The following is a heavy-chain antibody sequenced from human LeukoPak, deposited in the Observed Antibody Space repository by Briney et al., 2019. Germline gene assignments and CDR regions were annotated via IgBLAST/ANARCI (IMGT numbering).Heavy chain of an antibody. Sequence: GGSLRLSCAASGFTFSSYWMNWARQAPGKGLEWGASINHNGNVNYYVDSVKGRFTISRDNAKNSLYLQMSNLRAEDTAVYFCARGGGLDVWGQGATVTVSS. CDR1: GFTFSSYW. CDR2: INHNGNVN. V-gene: IGHV3-7*03. J-gene: IGHJ6*02. CDR3: ARGGGLDV. D-gene: IGHD3-16*01.